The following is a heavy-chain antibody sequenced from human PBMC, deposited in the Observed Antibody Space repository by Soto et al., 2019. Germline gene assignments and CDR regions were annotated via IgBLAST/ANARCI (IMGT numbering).Heavy chain of an antibody. V-gene: IGHV1-18*04. Sequence: ASVKVSCKASGYTFTSYGISWVRQAPGQGLEWMGWISAYSGNTNYAQKLQGRVTMTTDTSTSTAYMELRSLRSDDTAVYYCARVITIFGVVIIPRYYFDYWGQGTLVTVSS. J-gene: IGHJ4*02. D-gene: IGHD3-3*01. CDR3: ARVITIFGVVIIPRYYFDY. CDR1: GYTFTSYG. CDR2: ISAYSGNT.